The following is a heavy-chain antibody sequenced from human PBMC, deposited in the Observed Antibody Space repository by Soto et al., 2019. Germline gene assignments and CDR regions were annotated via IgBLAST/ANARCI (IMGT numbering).Heavy chain of an antibody. V-gene: IGHV3-9*01. CDR3: AKDIYDILTGYSRGDGLDL. D-gene: IGHD3-9*01. CDR2: ISWKSGSM. J-gene: IGHJ3*01. CDR1: GFKFDDYA. Sequence: EVQLVESGGDVVQPGRSLRLACTASGFKFDDYAMHWVRQAPGKSLEWVSGISWKSGSMNYADSVKGRFTISRDNAKNSRYLQMNSLRSEDTALYYCAKDIYDILTGYSRGDGLDLWGHGTMVAVSS.